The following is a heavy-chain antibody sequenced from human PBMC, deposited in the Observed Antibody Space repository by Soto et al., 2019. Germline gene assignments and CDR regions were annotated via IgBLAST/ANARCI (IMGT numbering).Heavy chain of an antibody. CDR2: VYPSDSDV. CDR1: GYRFTSSW. V-gene: IGHV5-51*01. CDR3: TKGATSSFDS. D-gene: IGHD2-15*01. J-gene: IGHJ4*02. Sequence: PGESLEISCQGSGYRFTSSWIGCVRQMPGKGLEWLGNVYPSDSDVRYSPSFEGRVTISADNSINTAYLHLLNLKASDTAIYYCTKGATSSFDSWGEGTRVTVSS.